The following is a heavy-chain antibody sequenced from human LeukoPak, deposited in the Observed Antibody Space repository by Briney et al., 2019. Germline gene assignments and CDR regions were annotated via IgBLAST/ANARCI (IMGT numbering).Heavy chain of an antibody. CDR2: NSDASVT. J-gene: IGHJ4*02. D-gene: IGHD6-19*01. CDR3: ARVTAVAGTSIGVDA. Sequence: PGGSLRLSCAASGFTFSNYWMHWVRQTPGKGLVWVSRNSDASVTTYADSVKGRFTISRDNAKNTLYLQMNSLRAEDTAVYYCARVTAVAGTSIGVDAWGQGILVTVSS. V-gene: IGHV3-74*01. CDR1: GFTFSNYW.